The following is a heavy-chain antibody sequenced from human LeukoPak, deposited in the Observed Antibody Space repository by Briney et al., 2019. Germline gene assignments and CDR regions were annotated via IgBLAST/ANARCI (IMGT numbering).Heavy chain of an antibody. J-gene: IGHJ4*02. D-gene: IGHD2-21*02. CDR1: GYTFTSYG. V-gene: IGHV1-18*01. CDR3: ARVLGLQEFCAGDCSIPFDY. Sequence: ASVKVSCKASGYTFTSYGISWVRQAPGQGLEWMGWISTYNGNTNYAQKLQGRVTMTTDTSTSTAYMELRSLRSDDTAVYYCARVLGLQEFCAGDCSIPFDYWGQGSLVTVSS. CDR2: ISTYNGNT.